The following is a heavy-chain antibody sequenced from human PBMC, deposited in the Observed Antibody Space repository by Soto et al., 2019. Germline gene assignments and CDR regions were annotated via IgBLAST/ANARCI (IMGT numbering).Heavy chain of an antibody. CDR1: GFSFSTSGVG. V-gene: IGHV2-5*02. J-gene: IGHJ4*02. CDR2: IFWDAVK. CDR3: AHASYSTAWYYFDY. Sequence: SGPTLVNPTQTLTLTCTFSGFSFSTSGVGVGWNRQPPGKALEWLALIFWDAVKQYSPSLKSRLTITKDTSKNQVVLTVTNMDPVDTATYFCAHASYSTAWYYFDYWGQGTLVTVSS. D-gene: IGHD6-19*01.